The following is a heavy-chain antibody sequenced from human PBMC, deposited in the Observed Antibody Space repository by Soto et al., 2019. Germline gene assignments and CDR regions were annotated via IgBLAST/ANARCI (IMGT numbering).Heavy chain of an antibody. Sequence: QLQLQESGSGLVKPSQTLSLTCAVSGGSICRGGYSWSWIRQPPGKGLEWIGYIYHSGSTYDTPALKSRVTISVDRSKKQFSLKLSSVTAADTTVYYCARVPAPWGQGTLVTVSS. V-gene: IGHV4-30-2*01. CDR1: GGSICRGGYS. J-gene: IGHJ5*02. CDR3: ARVPAP. CDR2: IYHSGST.